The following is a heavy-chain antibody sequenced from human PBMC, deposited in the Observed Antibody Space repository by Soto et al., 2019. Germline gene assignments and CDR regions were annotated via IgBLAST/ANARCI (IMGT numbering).Heavy chain of an antibody. CDR2: IYFSGGA. CDR1: GGSISGGDYF. Sequence: SDTRSLTCTVSGGSISGGDYFWTWIRQLPGKGLEWMGYIYFSGGAYYKPSLKSRLTMSVDTSANQFYLRLTAVTAADTVLYFCPRDAYLTTHGYYYWGQGIPVTVS. D-gene: IGHD2-15*01. V-gene: IGHV4-31*03. J-gene: IGHJ4*02. CDR3: PRDAYLTTHGYYY.